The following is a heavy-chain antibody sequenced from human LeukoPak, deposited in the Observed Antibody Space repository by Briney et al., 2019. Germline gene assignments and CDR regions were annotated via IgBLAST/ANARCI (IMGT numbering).Heavy chain of an antibody. Sequence: ASVKVSCKASVYTFTGYYMHWVRQAPGQGLEWMGWINPNSGGTNYAQKFQGRVTMTRDTSISTAYMELSRLRSDDTAVYYCARGDILTGYWLDPWGQGTLVTVSS. J-gene: IGHJ5*02. CDR1: VYTFTGYY. V-gene: IGHV1-2*02. CDR3: ARGDILTGYWLDP. D-gene: IGHD3-9*01. CDR2: INPNSGGT.